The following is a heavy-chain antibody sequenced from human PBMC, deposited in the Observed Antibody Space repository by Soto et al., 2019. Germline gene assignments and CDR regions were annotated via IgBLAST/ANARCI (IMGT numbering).Heavy chain of an antibody. CDR1: GFTFDDYT. D-gene: IGHD5-18*01. V-gene: IGHV3-43*01. CDR2: ISWDGGST. J-gene: IGHJ4*02. Sequence: GGSLRLSCAASGFTFDDYTMHWVRQAPGKGLEWVSLISWDGGSTYYADSVKGRFTISRDNSKNSLYLQMNSLRTEDTALYYCAKDIGYSYGSGPIDYWGQGTLVTVSS. CDR3: AKDIGYSYGSGPIDY.